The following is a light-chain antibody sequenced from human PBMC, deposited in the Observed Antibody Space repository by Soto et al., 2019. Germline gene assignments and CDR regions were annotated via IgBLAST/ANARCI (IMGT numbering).Light chain of an antibody. J-gene: IGKJ3*01. CDR2: GAS. CDR3: QQSAGSKVT. CDR1: QSIASRF. Sequence: EIVLTQSPGTLSLSPGERATLSCRASQSIASRFLAWYQHRPGQAPRLLIFGASSRATGIPDRFGGSGSGTDVTLTSSGLEAEDFAVYYCQQSAGSKVTFGPGTKVDIK. V-gene: IGKV3-20*01.